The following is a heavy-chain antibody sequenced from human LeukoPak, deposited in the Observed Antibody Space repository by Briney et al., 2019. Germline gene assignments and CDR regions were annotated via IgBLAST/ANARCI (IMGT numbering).Heavy chain of an antibody. J-gene: IGHJ6*02. CDR3: ARNNGMDV. CDR1: GFALSSHW. V-gene: IGHV3-7*03. Sequence: GGSLRLSCAASGFALSSHWMTWVRQVPGRGPEWVSNVNRDGSETYYLDSVKGRFTISKDNAKNSLYLQMNSLRAEDTALYHCARNNGMDVWSQGTTVIVSS. CDR2: VNRDGSET.